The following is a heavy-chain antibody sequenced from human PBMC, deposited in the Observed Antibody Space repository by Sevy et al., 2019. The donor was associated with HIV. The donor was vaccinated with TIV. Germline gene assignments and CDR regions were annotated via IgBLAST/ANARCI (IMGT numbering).Heavy chain of an antibody. CDR3: AKDIVAVVGDAFDI. CDR2: ISGSDGAT. J-gene: IGHJ3*02. Sequence: GGSLRLSCATSGFTFGTHAMSWVRQAPGKGLEWVSAISGSDGATYYADSVKGRFSISRDNSKNTLYLQMDSLRAEDTAVYYCAKDIVAVVGDAFDIWGQGTMVTVSS. V-gene: IGHV3-23*01. CDR1: GFTFGTHA. D-gene: IGHD2-15*01.